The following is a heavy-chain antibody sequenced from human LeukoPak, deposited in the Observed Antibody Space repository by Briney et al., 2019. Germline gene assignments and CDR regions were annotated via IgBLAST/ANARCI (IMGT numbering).Heavy chain of an antibody. CDR2: INPSGYST. D-gene: IGHD6-13*01. Sequence: ASVKLSCKASGYTFTSCYMHWVRQAPGQGLEWMGIINPSGYSTSYAQKFQGRVTMTRDTSTSTVYMELSSLRSEDTAVYYCARDPNPRIAAAGTDPPPSEAFDIWGQGTMVTVSS. J-gene: IGHJ3*02. CDR1: GYTFTSCY. CDR3: ARDPNPRIAAAGTDPPPSEAFDI. V-gene: IGHV1-46*01.